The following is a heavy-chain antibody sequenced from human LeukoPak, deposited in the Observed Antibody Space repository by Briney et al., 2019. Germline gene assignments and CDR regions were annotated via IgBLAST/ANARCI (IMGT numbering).Heavy chain of an antibody. CDR2: INPNSGDT. CDR1: GYTLSGYY. J-gene: IGHJ5*02. V-gene: IGHV1-2*02. Sequence: ASVKVSCKASGYTLSGYYIHWVRQAPGQGLEWMGWINPNSGDTHNAQKVQGRVTMTRDTSSSTAYMDLNSLISDDTAVYYCARVQYQLLFEGNWFDPWGQGTLVTVSS. D-gene: IGHD2-2*01. CDR3: ARVQYQLLFEGNWFDP.